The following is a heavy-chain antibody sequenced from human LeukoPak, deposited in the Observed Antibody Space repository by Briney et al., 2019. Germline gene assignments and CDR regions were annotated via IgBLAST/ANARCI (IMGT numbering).Heavy chain of an antibody. CDR3: ARDCSSTSCYSYYGMDV. D-gene: IGHD2-2*01. CDR2: IYYSGST. Sequence: SETLSLTCTVSGGSISRGGYYWSWIRQPPGKGLEWIGYIYYSGSTYYNPSLKSRVTISVDTSKSQFSLKLSSVTAADTAVYYCARDCSSTSCYSYYGMDVWGQGTPVTVSS. V-gene: IGHV4-31*03. CDR1: GGSISRGGYY. J-gene: IGHJ6*02.